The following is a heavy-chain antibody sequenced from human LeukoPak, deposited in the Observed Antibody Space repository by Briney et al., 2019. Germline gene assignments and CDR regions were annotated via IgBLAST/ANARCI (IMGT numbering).Heavy chain of an antibody. D-gene: IGHD4-23*01. CDR1: GGSFSGYH. Sequence: SETLSLTCAVHGGSFSGYHWNWIRQSPGKGLEWIGEINDRGHTNYNPSLESRVTISVDTTKKQFSLKLNSVTAADTAVYYCARDPTTVVTTPYYFDFWGQGTLVTVSS. CDR3: ARDPTTVVTTPYYFDF. V-gene: IGHV4-34*01. CDR2: INDRGHT. J-gene: IGHJ4*02.